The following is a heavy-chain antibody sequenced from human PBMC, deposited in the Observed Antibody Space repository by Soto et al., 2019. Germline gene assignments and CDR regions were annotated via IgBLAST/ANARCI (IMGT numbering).Heavy chain of an antibody. CDR1: GYTFNSYG. CDR3: AAVAGIRVMDV. Sequence: ASLKVSCKSSGYTFNSYGISWVRQAPGQGLEWMGWISAYNGNTNYAQKLQGRVTMTTDTSTSTAYMELRSLRSDDTAVYYCAAVAGIRVMDVWGQGTTVNVSS. D-gene: IGHD6-19*01. CDR2: ISAYNGNT. V-gene: IGHV1-18*01. J-gene: IGHJ6*02.